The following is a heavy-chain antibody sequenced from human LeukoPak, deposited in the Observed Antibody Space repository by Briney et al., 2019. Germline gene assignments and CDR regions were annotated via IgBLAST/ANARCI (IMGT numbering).Heavy chain of an antibody. Sequence: ASVKVSCKASGYTFTHYAITWVRQAPGQGLEWMGWISAYNLNTNYAQNLQGRVTMTVDTSTTTAYMELRSLTSDDTAVYYCARVGNGASWPWEWFGPWGQGTLVAVSS. D-gene: IGHD2-2*01. CDR1: GYTFTHYA. V-gene: IGHV1-18*01. CDR2: ISAYNLNT. CDR3: ARVGNGASWPWEWFGP. J-gene: IGHJ5*02.